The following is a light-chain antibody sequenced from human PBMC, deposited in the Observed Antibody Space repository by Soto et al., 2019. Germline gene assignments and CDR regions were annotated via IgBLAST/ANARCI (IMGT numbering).Light chain of an antibody. CDR1: SRDVGGYNY. V-gene: IGLV2-14*01. Sequence: QSVLTQPASVSGSPGQSITISCTGTSRDVGGYNYVSWYQQHPGKAPKLMIYEVRTRPPGVSTRISGSKCGNTASLTISRLHAEDEADYYCSSYTSSSTYVFGSGTKVPV. J-gene: IGLJ1*01. CDR2: EVR. CDR3: SSYTSSSTYV.